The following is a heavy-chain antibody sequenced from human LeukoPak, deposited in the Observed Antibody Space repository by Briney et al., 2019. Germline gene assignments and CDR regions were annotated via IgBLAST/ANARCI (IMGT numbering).Heavy chain of an antibody. Sequence: PSETLSLTCAVYVGSFSGYYWSWIRQPPGKGLEWIGEINHSGSTNYSPSLKSRVTISVDTSKNQFSLQLNSVTPEDTAVYYCARGGWGYYYYMDVWGKGTTVTVSS. D-gene: IGHD7-27*01. CDR1: VGSFSGYY. J-gene: IGHJ6*03. CDR3: ARGGWGYYYYMDV. V-gene: IGHV4-34*01. CDR2: INHSGST.